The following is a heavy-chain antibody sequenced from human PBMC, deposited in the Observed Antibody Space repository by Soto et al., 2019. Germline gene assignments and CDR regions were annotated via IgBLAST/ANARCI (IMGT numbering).Heavy chain of an antibody. V-gene: IGHV3-21*01. CDR1: GFTFSSYN. CDR3: ARYSSEPYYGMDV. D-gene: IGHD1-26*01. Sequence: EVQLVESGGGVVKPGGSLRLSCAASGFTFSSYNMNWVRQAPGKGLEWVSSISSSSSYIYYADSVKGRFTIYRDNAKNSLYLQMNSLRAEDTAVYYCARYSSEPYYGMDVWGQGTTVTVSS. CDR2: ISSSSSYI. J-gene: IGHJ6*02.